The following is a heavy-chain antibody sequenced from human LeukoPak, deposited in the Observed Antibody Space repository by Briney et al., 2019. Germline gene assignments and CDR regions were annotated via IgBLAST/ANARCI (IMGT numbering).Heavy chain of an antibody. CDR2: ISSSSSYI. CDR3: AISYYDSSGYFDY. V-gene: IGHV3-21*01. D-gene: IGHD3-22*01. J-gene: IGHJ4*02. CDR1: GFTFSSYS. Sequence: GGSMRLSCAASGFTFSSYSMNWVRQAPGKGLEWVSSISSSSSYIYYADSVKGRFTISRDNAKNSLYLQMNSLRAEDTAVYYCAISYYDSSGYFDYWGQGTLVTASS.